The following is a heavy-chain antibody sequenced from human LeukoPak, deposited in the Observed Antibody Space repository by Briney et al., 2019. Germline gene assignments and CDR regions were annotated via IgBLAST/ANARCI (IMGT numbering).Heavy chain of an antibody. CDR1: GITLSNYG. Sequence: GGSLRLSCAVSGITLSNYGMSWVRQAPGKGLEWVAGLSGSGGGTNYADSVQGRFTIPRDNPKNTLYLKMNSLRAEDSAVYCCAKRGVVIRVFLVGFHKEAYYFDSGGQGALVTVSS. CDR2: LSGSGGGT. D-gene: IGHD3-10*01. J-gene: IGHJ4*02. CDR3: AKRGVVIRVFLVGFHKEAYYFDS. V-gene: IGHV3-23*01.